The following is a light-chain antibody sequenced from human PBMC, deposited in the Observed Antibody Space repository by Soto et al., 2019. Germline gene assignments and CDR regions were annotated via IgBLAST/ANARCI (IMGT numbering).Light chain of an antibody. CDR2: EAS. V-gene: IGLV2-18*02. Sequence: QSALTQPPSVSGSPGQSVTISCTGTSTDFVSYNRVSWYQQPPGTAPKLIIYEASNRPSGVPGRFSGSKSGTSATLGITGLQTGDEADYYCGTWDNSLNTGWVFGGGTKVTVL. J-gene: IGLJ3*02. CDR1: STDFVSYNR. CDR3: GTWDNSLNTGWV.